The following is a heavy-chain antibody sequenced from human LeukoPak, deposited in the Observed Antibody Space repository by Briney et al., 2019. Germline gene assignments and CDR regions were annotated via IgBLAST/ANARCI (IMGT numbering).Heavy chain of an antibody. Sequence: PSQTLSLTCAVSGGSISSGGYSWSWIRQPPGKGLEWIGYIYHSGSTYYNPSLKSRVTISVDRSKNQFSLKLSSVTAADTAVYSWARECRVVLDYWGQETLVTVPS. CDR2: IYHSGST. J-gene: IGHJ4*02. CDR1: GGSISSGGYS. CDR3: ARECRVVLDY. V-gene: IGHV4-30-2*01.